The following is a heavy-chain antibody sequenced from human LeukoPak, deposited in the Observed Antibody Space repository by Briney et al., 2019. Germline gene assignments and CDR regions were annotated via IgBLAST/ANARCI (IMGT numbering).Heavy chain of an antibody. V-gene: IGHV1-69*04. J-gene: IGHJ4*02. Sequence: GASVKVSCKASGGTFSSYAISWVRQAPGQGLEWMGRIIPILGIANYAQKFQGRVTITADKSTSTAYMELSSLRSEDTAVYYCARSRDVDTAMVVRSQVIDYFDYWGQGTLVTVSS. CDR3: ARSRDVDTAMVVRSQVIDYFDY. CDR2: IIPILGIA. D-gene: IGHD5-18*01. CDR1: GGTFSSYA.